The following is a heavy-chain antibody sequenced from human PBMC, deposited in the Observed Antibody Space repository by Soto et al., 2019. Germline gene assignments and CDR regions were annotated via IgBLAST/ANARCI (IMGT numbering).Heavy chain of an antibody. V-gene: IGHV3-23*01. CDR3: AKGQDIVSTRAWDWFDP. CDR1: GFTFSSYA. CDR2: ISGNGVST. J-gene: IGHJ5*02. Sequence: GGSLRLSCAASGFTFSSYAMNWVRQTPGKGLEWVSVISGNGVSTSYGDSVKGRFTISRDNSKNTLYLQMNSLRAEDTAVYYCAKGQDIVSTRAWDWFDPWGQGTLVTVSS. D-gene: IGHD5-12*01.